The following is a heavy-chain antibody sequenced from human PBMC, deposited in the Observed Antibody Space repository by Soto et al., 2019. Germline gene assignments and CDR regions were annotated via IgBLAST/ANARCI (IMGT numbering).Heavy chain of an antibody. V-gene: IGHV4-4*07. J-gene: IGHJ5*02. Sequence: PSETLSLTCTVSGGSISSYYWSWIRQPAGKGLEWIGRIYTSGSTNYNPSLKSRVTMSVDTSKNQFSLKLSSVTAADTAVYYCARAAYHYGWGTYYNRGRNWFDPWGQGTLVTVS. CDR3: ARAAYHYGWGTYYNRGRNWFDP. D-gene: IGHD3-10*01. CDR1: GGSISSYY. CDR2: IYTSGST.